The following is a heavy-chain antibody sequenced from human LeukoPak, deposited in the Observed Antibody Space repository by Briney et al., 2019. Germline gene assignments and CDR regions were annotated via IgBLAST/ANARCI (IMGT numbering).Heavy chain of an antibody. CDR1: GGSISSYY. J-gene: IGHJ4*02. D-gene: IGHD3-16*02. Sequence: PSETLSLTCTVSGGSISSYYWSWIRQPPGKGLEWIAYIYYSGSTNYNPSLKSRVTISVDTSKSQFSLKLSSVTAADTAVYYCARYIWGSYPTFEDYWGQGTLVTVSS. V-gene: IGHV4-59*01. CDR2: IYYSGST. CDR3: ARYIWGSYPTFEDY.